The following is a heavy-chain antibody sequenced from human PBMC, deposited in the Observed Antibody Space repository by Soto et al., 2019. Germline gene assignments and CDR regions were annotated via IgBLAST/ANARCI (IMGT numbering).Heavy chain of an antibody. CDR1: GDSLKNHY. CDR3: ARSSMVRVDYFDF. D-gene: IGHD3-10*01. J-gene: IGHJ4*02. Sequence: SETLSLTCSVAGDSLKNHYWAWIRHSPGKGLEWIVNISDTASTNYSPALKSRVSMSVDTYKNLFSLKMNSVTAGDTAVYYCARSSMVRVDYFDFWGQGTVVT. V-gene: IGHV4-59*11. CDR2: ISDTAST.